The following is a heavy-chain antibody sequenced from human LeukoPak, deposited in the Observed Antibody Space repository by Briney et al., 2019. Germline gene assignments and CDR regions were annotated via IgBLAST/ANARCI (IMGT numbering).Heavy chain of an antibody. D-gene: IGHD3-22*01. CDR3: AKDRHPYRDSSGYYFDY. V-gene: IGHV3-23*01. Sequence: GGSLRLSCAASGFTSKTYGFNTYGMSWLRQAPGKGLEWVSVISGTGMSTYYADSVKGRFTISRDNSKNTLYLQMNSLRAEDTAVYFCAKDRHPYRDSSGYYFDYWGQGTLVTVSS. J-gene: IGHJ4*02. CDR2: ISGTGMST. CDR1: GFTSKTYGFNTYG.